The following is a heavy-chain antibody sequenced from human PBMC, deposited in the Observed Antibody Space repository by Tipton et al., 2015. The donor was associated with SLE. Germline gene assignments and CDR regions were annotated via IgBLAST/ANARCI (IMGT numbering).Heavy chain of an antibody. Sequence: QLVQSGAEVKKPGESLKISCKCSGYIFTNYWIGWVRQMPGKGLEWMGIIYPGDSDTRYSPSFQGHVTISADRSSYTAYLQWSSLKASDTAMYYCARHRDFWTGNDAFDMWGQGTKVIVSS. CDR3: ARHRDFWTGNDAFDM. CDR1: GYIFTNYW. D-gene: IGHD3/OR15-3a*01. J-gene: IGHJ3*02. CDR2: IYPGDSDT. V-gene: IGHV5-51*01.